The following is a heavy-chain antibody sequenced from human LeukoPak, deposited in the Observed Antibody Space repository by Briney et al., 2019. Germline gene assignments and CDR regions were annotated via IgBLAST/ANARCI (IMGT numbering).Heavy chain of an antibody. CDR2: IYTSGST. J-gene: IGHJ4*02. Sequence: SETLSLTCTVSGGSISSYYWSWIRQPAGKGLEWIGRIYTSGSTNYNPSLKSRVTISVDKSKNQFSLKLSSVTAADTAVYYCAREEGYSSGLGTDYWAREPWSPSPQ. D-gene: IGHD6-19*01. V-gene: IGHV4-4*07. CDR1: GGSISSYY. CDR3: AREEGYSSGLGTDY.